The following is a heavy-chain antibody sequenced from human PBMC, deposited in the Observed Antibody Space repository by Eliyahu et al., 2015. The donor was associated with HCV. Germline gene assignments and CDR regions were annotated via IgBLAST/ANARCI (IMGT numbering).Heavy chain of an antibody. Sequence: QVQLVESGGGVVQPGRSLRLSCAASGFTFSSYGMXWVRQAPGKGLEWVAVIWYDGSNKYYADSVKGRFTISRDNSKNTLYLQMNSLRAEDTAVYYCARDGMNCSGGSCYSPLYNWFDPWGQGTLVTVSS. V-gene: IGHV3-33*01. J-gene: IGHJ5*02. CDR1: GFTFSSYG. D-gene: IGHD2-15*01. CDR3: ARDGMNCSGGSCYSPLYNWFDP. CDR2: IWYDGSNK.